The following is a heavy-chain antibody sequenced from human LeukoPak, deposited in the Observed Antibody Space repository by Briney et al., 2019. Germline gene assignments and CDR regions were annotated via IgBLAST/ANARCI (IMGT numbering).Heavy chain of an antibody. CDR3: ARPSMVADSYYYYMDG. D-gene: IGHD4/OR15-4a*01. CDR2: ISAYNGDT. Sequence: ASVRVSCKASGYTFTSYGISWVRQAPGQGLEWMGWISAYNGDTNSAQKLQGRVTMTTDTSTNTAYMELRSLRSDDTAVYYCARPSMVADSYYYYMDGWVKGTTVTVSS. CDR1: GYTFTSYG. V-gene: IGHV1-18*01. J-gene: IGHJ6*03.